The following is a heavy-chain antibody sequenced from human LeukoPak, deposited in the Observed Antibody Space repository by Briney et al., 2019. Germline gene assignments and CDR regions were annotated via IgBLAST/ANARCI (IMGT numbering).Heavy chain of an antibody. D-gene: IGHD1-26*01. J-gene: IGHJ4*02. Sequence: GGSLRLSCAASGFTFSSYWMHWVRQAPGKGLVWVSRINSDGSSTSYADSVKGRFTISRDNAKNTLYLQMNSLRAEDTAVYHCAREEGLSGSYYDYWGQGTLVTVSS. CDR3: AREEGLSGSYYDY. V-gene: IGHV3-74*01. CDR1: GFTFSSYW. CDR2: INSDGSST.